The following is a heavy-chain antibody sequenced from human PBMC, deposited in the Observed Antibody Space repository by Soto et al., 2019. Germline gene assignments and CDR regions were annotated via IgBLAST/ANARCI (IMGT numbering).Heavy chain of an antibody. CDR3: ARVIYYGSVES. J-gene: IGHJ4*02. V-gene: IGHV4-61*08. D-gene: IGHD3-10*01. Sequence: SETLSHTCTVSGDSISSGGYYWSWIRQPPGKGLEWIGHIFFSGSTHYNPSLNSRVTISLDASKNQFSLKLSSVTAADTAVYYCARVIYYGSVESWGQGTPVTVSS. CDR1: GDSISSGGYY. CDR2: IFFSGST.